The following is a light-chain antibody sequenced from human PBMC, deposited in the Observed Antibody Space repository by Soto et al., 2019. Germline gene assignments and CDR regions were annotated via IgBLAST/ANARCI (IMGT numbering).Light chain of an antibody. J-gene: IGKJ1*01. CDR3: QQYKNWPPWT. CDR1: ERVATN. Sequence: EVVMTQSPATLSVSPGERATLSCRASERVATNLAWYQQKPGQAPRLLISGASARATGIPARFSGSGSGTEFTLTISSLQSEDSAVYYCQQYKNWPPWTFGQGTKVDIK. CDR2: GAS. V-gene: IGKV3D-15*01.